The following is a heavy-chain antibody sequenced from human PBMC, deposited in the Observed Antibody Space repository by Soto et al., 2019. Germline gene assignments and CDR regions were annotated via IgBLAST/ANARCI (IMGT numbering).Heavy chain of an antibody. V-gene: IGHV1-2*04. CDR3: AREVYSSGYLVY. D-gene: IGHD3-22*01. CDR1: GYNFTGYY. J-gene: IGHJ4*02. CDR2: INPNSGGT. Sequence: ASVKVSCKASGYNFTGYYMHWVRQAPGQGLEWMGWINPNSGGTNYAQKFQGWVTMTRDTSISTAYMELSRLRSDDTAVYYCAREVYSSGYLVYWGQGTLVTVSS.